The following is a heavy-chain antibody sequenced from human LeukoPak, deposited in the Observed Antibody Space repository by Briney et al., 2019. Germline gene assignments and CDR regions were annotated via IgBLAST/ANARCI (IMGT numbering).Heavy chain of an antibody. D-gene: IGHD6-13*01. CDR2: ISSGIGST. CDR3: AKDLPRGGAAGTGGHYFDY. CDR1: GFSSGNYS. V-gene: IGHV3-23*01. Sequence: GGSLTLSCAASGFSSGNYSVKWVRQAAGKVLEWVAVISSGIGSTYYADSVRGQFTISRDNSKNTLYLQMNSLGAEDTAVYYCAKDLPRGGAAGTGGHYFDYWVQATLVGVCS. J-gene: IGHJ4*02.